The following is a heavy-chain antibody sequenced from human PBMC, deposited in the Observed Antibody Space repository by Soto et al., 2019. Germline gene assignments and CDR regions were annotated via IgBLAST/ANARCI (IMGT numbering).Heavy chain of an antibody. V-gene: IGHV3-23*01. CDR2: ISGGGGTI. J-gene: IGHJ6*02. D-gene: IGHD4-17*01. CDR1: GFSFSAYG. Sequence: EVQLLESGGALEQPGGSLTLSCAVSGFSFSAYGMSWVRQAPGKGLEWISFISGGGGTIYYADSVKGRFISSRDNSKKTLDLLMTSMSVDDTAFYYGANDRGNGDTPNIYSYYGIEVWCLGTTVTVSS. CDR3: ANDRGNGDTPNIYSYYGIEV.